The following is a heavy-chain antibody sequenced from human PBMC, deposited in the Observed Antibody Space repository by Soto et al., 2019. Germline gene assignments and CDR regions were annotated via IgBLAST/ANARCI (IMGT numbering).Heavy chain of an antibody. CDR1: GGTFNTFA. CDR3: ARAAKCYFDS. CDR2: IVPILGPA. V-gene: IGHV1-69*06. Sequence: QVQLVQSGAEVKKPGSSVNVSCKASGGTFNTFAISWVRQAPGQGLEYLGGIVPILGPAFYAQRFQGRVTITADKSANTAYLELTSLSSEDTAVSYCARAAKCYFDSWGQGTQVTVSS. J-gene: IGHJ4*02.